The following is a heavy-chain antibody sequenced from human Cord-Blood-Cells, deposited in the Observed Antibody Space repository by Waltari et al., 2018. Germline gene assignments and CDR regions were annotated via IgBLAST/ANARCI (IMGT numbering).Heavy chain of an antibody. Sequence: EVQLVESGGGLVQPGRSLRLSCAASGFTFDDYAMHWVRQAPGKCLEWVSGISSNSGGIGYADSVKGRFTISRDNAKNSLYLQMNSLRAEDMALYYCAKAQAGYWDAFDIWGQGTMVTVSS. CDR2: ISSNSGGI. CDR3: AKAQAGYWDAFDI. V-gene: IGHV3-9*03. J-gene: IGHJ3*02. D-gene: IGHD2-2*03. CDR1: GFTFDDYA.